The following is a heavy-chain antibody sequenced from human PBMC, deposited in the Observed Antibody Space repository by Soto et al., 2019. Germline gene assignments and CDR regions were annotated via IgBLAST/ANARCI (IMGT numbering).Heavy chain of an antibody. CDR2: INLDSGGT. Sequence: ASVKVSFKASGFTFTGYYMHWLRQAPGQGLEWMGWINLDSGGTNYAQKFQGRVTMTRDTSISTAYMELSRLRSDDTAVYYCAGNYYDSSGYYYVDYWGQGTLVTVSS. CDR3: AGNYYDSSGYYYVDY. V-gene: IGHV1-2*02. CDR1: GFTFTGYY. D-gene: IGHD3-22*01. J-gene: IGHJ4*02.